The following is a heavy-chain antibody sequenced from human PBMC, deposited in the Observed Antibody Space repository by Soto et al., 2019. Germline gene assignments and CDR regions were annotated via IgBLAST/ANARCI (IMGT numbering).Heavy chain of an antibody. D-gene: IGHD3-3*01. CDR2: INPSGGST. Sequence: XSVKVSCKASGYTFTSYYMHWVRQAPGQGLEWMGIINPSGGSTSYAQKFQGRVTMTRDTSTSTVYMELSSLRSEDTAVYYCARDFALRFLEWSLSSYAYYYYYYGMDVWGQGTTVTVS. V-gene: IGHV1-46*01. J-gene: IGHJ6*02. CDR1: GYTFTSYY. CDR3: ARDFALRFLEWSLSSYAYYYYYYGMDV.